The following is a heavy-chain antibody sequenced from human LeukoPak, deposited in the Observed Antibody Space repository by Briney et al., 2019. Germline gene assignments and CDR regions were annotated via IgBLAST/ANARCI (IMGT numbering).Heavy chain of an antibody. Sequence: GGSLRLSCAASGFTFSSYGMSWVRQAPGKGLEWVSAISGSGGSTYYADSVKGRFTISRDNPKNTLYLQMNSLRAEDTAVYYCAKDITYCSSTSCFSEDFDYWGQGTLVTVSS. CDR1: GFTFSSYG. J-gene: IGHJ4*02. CDR3: AKDITYCSSTSCFSEDFDY. D-gene: IGHD2-2*01. V-gene: IGHV3-23*01. CDR2: ISGSGGST.